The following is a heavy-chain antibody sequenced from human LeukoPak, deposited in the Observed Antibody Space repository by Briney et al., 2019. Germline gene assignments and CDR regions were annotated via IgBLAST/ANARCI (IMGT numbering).Heavy chain of an antibody. CDR1: GFTFSSYG. J-gene: IGHJ6*02. CDR3: ARDSASSSWYPYYYYYGMDV. Sequence: PGGSLRLSCAASGFTFSSYGMHWVRQAPGKGLEWVSVISYDGSNKYYADSVKGRFTISRDNSKNTLYLQMNSLRAEDTAVYYCARDSASSSWYPYYYYYGMDVWGQGTTVTVSS. V-gene: IGHV3-30*03. D-gene: IGHD6-13*01. CDR2: ISYDGSNK.